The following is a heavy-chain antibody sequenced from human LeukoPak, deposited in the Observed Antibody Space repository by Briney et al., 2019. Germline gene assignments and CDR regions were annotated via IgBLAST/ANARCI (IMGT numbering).Heavy chain of an antibody. J-gene: IGHJ4*02. Sequence: GGSLRLSCAASGFTFSSYAMSWVRQAPGKGREWVSAISGSGGSTYYADSVKGRFTISRDNSKNTLYLQMNSLRAEDTAVYYCAKDYCSSTSCYPDYWGQGTLATVSS. V-gene: IGHV3-23*01. CDR1: GFTFSSYA. D-gene: IGHD2-2*01. CDR3: AKDYCSSTSCYPDY. CDR2: ISGSGGST.